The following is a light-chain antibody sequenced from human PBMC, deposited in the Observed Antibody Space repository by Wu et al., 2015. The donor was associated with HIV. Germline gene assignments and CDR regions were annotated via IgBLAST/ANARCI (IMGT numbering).Light chain of an antibody. V-gene: IGKV3-15*01. CDR3: QQYNDWPPWT. CDR1: QNVSTN. J-gene: IGKJ1*01. Sequence: EIVVTQSPATLSVSPGERATLSCRASQNVSTNLAWYQQKPGQAPRLLIYGASTRATGVPARFSGSGSATDFILTINSLQSEDFAVYYCQQYNDWPPWTFGQGTRVEXK. CDR2: GAS.